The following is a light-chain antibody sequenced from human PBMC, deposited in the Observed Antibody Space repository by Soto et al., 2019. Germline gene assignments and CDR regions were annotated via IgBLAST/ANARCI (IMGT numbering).Light chain of an antibody. CDR2: GAS. Sequence: EIVMTQSPATLSVSPGERVTLSCRASQSVSSSLAWYQQKPGQAPRLLIYGASTRATAIPARFIGSGSGTEFTLIISSLQSEDFAVYYCQQYNNWPPFTFGPGTKVDSK. J-gene: IGKJ3*01. V-gene: IGKV3-15*01. CDR1: QSVSSS. CDR3: QQYNNWPPFT.